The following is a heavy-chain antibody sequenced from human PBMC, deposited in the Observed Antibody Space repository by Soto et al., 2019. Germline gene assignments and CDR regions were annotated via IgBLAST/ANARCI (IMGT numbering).Heavy chain of an antibody. CDR2: ISAYNDNT. J-gene: IGHJ4*02. CDR3: AREAPVSGIDY. V-gene: IGHV1-18*01. D-gene: IGHD3-3*01. CDR1: GYTFTNYG. Sequence: QVQLVQSEPEVKKPGASVKVSCKTSGYTFTNYGVSWVRQAPGQGLEWMGWISAYNDNTNYAQNLQGRVTMTTDISTSTAYMELRSLRSDDTAVYYCAREAPVSGIDYWGQGTLVTVSS.